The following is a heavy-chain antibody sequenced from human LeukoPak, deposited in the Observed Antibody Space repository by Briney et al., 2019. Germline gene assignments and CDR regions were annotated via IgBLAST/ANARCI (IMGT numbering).Heavy chain of an antibody. J-gene: IGHJ5*02. CDR2: ISSSSASI. V-gene: IGHV3-21*06. CDR1: GFTFSSYT. CDR3: ARDGPRVPTIFGTFDR. D-gene: IGHD3-3*02. Sequence: GGSLRLSCAASGFTFSSYTMNWVRQAPGKGLEWVSVISSSSASIYYADSVKGRFTISRDNAKNSLYLQMSSLRAEDTAVYYCARDGPRVPTIFGTFDRWGQGTLVTVSS.